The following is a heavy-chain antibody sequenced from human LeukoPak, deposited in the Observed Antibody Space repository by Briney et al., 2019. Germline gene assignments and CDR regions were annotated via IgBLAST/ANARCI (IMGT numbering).Heavy chain of an antibody. Sequence: GGSLRLSCAASGFTFSSYWMSWVCQAPGKGLEWVANIKQDGSEKYYVDSVKGRFTISRDNAKNSLYLQMNSLRAEDTAVYYCAREEVRSGYYTEHDAFDIWGQGTMVTVSS. CDR2: IKQDGSEK. J-gene: IGHJ3*02. CDR3: AREEVRSGYYTEHDAFDI. D-gene: IGHD3-3*01. CDR1: GFTFSSYW. V-gene: IGHV3-7*01.